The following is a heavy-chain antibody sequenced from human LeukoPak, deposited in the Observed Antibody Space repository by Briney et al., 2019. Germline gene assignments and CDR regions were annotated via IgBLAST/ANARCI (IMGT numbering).Heavy chain of an antibody. Sequence: SETLSLTCAVYGGSFSGYYWSWNRQPPGKGLEWIGEINHSGSTNYNPSLKSRVTISVDTSKNQFSLKLSSVTAADAAVYYCARVMLKTSGWYVYYYYMDVWGKGTTVTVSS. CDR2: INHSGST. J-gene: IGHJ6*03. V-gene: IGHV4-34*01. CDR1: GGSFSGYY. D-gene: IGHD6-19*01. CDR3: ARVMLKTSGWYVYYYYMDV.